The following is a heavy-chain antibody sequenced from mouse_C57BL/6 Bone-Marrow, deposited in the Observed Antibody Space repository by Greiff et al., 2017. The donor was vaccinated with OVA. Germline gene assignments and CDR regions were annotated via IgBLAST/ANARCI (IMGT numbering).Heavy chain of an antibody. D-gene: IGHD2-4*01. CDR1: GYAFSSSW. J-gene: IGHJ3*01. Sequence: VQLQQSGPELVKPGASVKISCKASGYAFSSSWMNWVKQRPGKGLEWIGRIYPGDGDTNYNGKFKGKATLTADKSSSTAYMQLSSLTSEDSAVYFCVLDYTWFAYWGQGTLVTVSA. CDR2: IYPGDGDT. CDR3: VLDYTWFAY. V-gene: IGHV1-82*01.